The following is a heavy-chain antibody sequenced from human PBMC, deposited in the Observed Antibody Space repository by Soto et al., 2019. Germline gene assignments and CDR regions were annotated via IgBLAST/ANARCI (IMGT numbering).Heavy chain of an antibody. CDR3: ARAPRGNYGYPSYFDY. V-gene: IGHV4-39*07. Sequence: SETLSLTCTVSGGSISSSTYYWGWMRQPPGKGLEWIGYFFIGGNTNYNPSLKSRVTISVDTSKNQFSLKLSSVTAADTAVYYCARAPRGNYGYPSYFDYWGQGTLVTVSS. CDR1: GGSISSSTYY. D-gene: IGHD3-10*01. CDR2: FFIGGNT. J-gene: IGHJ4*02.